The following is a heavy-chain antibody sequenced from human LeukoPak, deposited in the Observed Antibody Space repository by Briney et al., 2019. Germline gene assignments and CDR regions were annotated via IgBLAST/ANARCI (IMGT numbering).Heavy chain of an antibody. D-gene: IGHD2-2*01. CDR1: GGTFSSYA. V-gene: IGHV1-69*13. J-gene: IGHJ6*03. CDR2: IIPIFGTA. CDR3: ARVRRDIVVVPAAMMGVGYYYYYMDV. Sequence: ASVKVSCKASGGTFSSYAISWVRQAPGQGLEWMGGIIPIFGTANYAQKFQGRVTITADESTSTAYMELSSLRSEDTAVYYCARVRRDIVVVPAAMMGVGYYYYYMDVWGKGTTVTISS.